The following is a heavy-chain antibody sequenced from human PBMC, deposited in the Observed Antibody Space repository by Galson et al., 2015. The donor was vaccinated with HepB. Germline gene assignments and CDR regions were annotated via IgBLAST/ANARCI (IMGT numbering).Heavy chain of an antibody. CDR2: ISYDGSNK. Sequence: SLRLSCAASGFTFSSYAMHWVRQAPGKGLEWVAVISYDGSNKYYADSVKGRFTISRDNSKNTLYLQMNSLRAEDTAVYYCARGSYYSSGWYSPSFFDYWGQGTLVTVSS. CDR1: GFTFSSYA. D-gene: IGHD6-19*01. J-gene: IGHJ4*02. CDR3: ARGSYYSSGWYSPSFFDY. V-gene: IGHV3-30-3*01.